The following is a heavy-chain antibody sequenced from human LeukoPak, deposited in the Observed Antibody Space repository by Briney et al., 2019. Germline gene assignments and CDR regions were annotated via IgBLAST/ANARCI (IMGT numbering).Heavy chain of an antibody. CDR2: ISSSSSYI. CDR1: GFTFSSYS. Sequence: GGSLRLSCAASGFTFSSYSMNWVRQAPGKGLEWVSSISSSSSYIYYADSVKGRFTISRDNAKNSLYLQMNSLRAEDTAVYYCARDQSSGYDYYYYYYMDVWGKGTTVTVSS. J-gene: IGHJ6*03. D-gene: IGHD5-12*01. CDR3: ARDQSSGYDYYYYYYMDV. V-gene: IGHV3-21*01.